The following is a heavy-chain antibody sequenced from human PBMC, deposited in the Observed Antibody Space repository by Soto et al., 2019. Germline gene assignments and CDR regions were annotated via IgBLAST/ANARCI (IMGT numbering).Heavy chain of an antibody. V-gene: IGHV3-30*03. CDR2: ISYDGSDK. CDR3: GAGQYFSDY. CDR1: GLTFSSYG. J-gene: IGHJ4*02. D-gene: IGHD6-13*01. Sequence: QVQLVESGGGVVQPGRSLRLSCAASGLTFSSYGMHWVRQAPSKGLEWVALISYDGSDKYYADSVKGRFTISRDNSKNTLYLQMNSLRVEDTAVYYCGAGQYFSDYWGQGTLATVSS.